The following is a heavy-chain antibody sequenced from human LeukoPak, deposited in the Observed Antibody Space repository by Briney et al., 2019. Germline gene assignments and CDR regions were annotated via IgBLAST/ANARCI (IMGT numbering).Heavy chain of an antibody. D-gene: IGHD1-26*01. J-gene: IGHJ4*02. V-gene: IGHV1-3*01. CDR1: GYTFTSYA. CDR2: ISAGNGNT. Sequence: ASVKVSCKASGYTFTSYAIHWVRQAPGQRLEWMGWISAGNGNTKYSQNFQGRVTFISNTSATTAFMGLSSPRSEDAAVYYCARDSGSGNNDYWGQGTLVTVSS. CDR3: ARDSGSGNNDY.